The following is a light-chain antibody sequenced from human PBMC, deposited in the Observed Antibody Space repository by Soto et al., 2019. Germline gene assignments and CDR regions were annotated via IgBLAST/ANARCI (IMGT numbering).Light chain of an antibody. V-gene: IGLV2-14*01. J-gene: IGLJ1*01. Sequence: QSALTQPASVSGSPGQSITISCTGTITDIGAYNYVSWYQQRPGKAPKLLIYGVSSRPSGVSNRFSGSKSGNAAYLTISGLQADDEAEYYRSSYTTSITPYVFGTGTKVTVL. CDR1: ITDIGAYNY. CDR2: GVS. CDR3: SSYTTSITPYV.